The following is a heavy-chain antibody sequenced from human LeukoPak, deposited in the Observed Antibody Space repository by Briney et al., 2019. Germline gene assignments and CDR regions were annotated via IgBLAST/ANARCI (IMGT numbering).Heavy chain of an antibody. D-gene: IGHD6-19*01. CDR2: IYYSGST. CDR1: GGSISSSRYY. CDR3: ARLSGWYEVSY. Sequence: ASGTLSLTCTVSGGSISSSRYYWGWIRQPPGKGLEWIGSIYYSGSTYYNPSLKSRLTISVDTSKNHFSLKLSSVTAADTAVYYCARLSGWYEVSYWGQGTLVTVSS. V-gene: IGHV4-39*02. J-gene: IGHJ4*02.